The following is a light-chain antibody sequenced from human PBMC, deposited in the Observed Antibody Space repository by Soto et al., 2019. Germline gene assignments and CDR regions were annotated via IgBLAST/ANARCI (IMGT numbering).Light chain of an antibody. CDR2: DVN. J-gene: IGLJ1*01. CDR3: SSPTSSATLV. CDR1: SSDVGGYHY. V-gene: IGLV2-14*03. Sequence: QSALTQPASVSASPGQSITISCTGTSSDVGGYHYVSWYQQHPGKAPKLMIYDVNSRSSGISNRFSGSKSGNTASLTISGLQAEDEADYYCSSPTSSATLVFGTGTKLTVL.